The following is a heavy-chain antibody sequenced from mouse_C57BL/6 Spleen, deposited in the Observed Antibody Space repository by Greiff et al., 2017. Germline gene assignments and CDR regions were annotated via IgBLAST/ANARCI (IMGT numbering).Heavy chain of an antibody. V-gene: IGHV1-52*01. CDR3: ARGGVPRYFDV. Sequence: VQLQQPGAELVRPGSSVKLSCKASGYTFTSYWMHWVKQRPIQGLEWIGNIDPSDSETHYTQKFKDKATLTVDKSSSTAYMQLSSLTSEDSAVXYCARGGVPRYFDVWGTGTTVTVSS. J-gene: IGHJ1*03. D-gene: IGHD2-14*01. CDR1: GYTFTSYW. CDR2: IDPSDSET.